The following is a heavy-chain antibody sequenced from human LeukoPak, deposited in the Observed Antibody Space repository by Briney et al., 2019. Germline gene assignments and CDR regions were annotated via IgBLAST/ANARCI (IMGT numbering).Heavy chain of an antibody. CDR3: ARDYQVVPAANQLDWFDP. CDR2: ISSSSSYI. V-gene: IGHV3-21*01. D-gene: IGHD2-2*01. Sequence: GGSLRLSCAASGFTFSSYSMNWLRQAPGKGLDGVSSISSSSSYIYYADSVKGRFTISRDNAKNSLYLQMNSLRAEDTAVYYCARDYQVVPAANQLDWFDPWGQGTLVTVSS. CDR1: GFTFSSYS. J-gene: IGHJ5*02.